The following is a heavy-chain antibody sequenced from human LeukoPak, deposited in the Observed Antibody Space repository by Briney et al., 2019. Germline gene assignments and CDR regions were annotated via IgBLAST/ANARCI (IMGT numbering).Heavy chain of an antibody. CDR1: AFTFSSYW. CDR3: ARDRGYSSFDY. CDR2: IKEDGSAI. V-gene: IGHV3-7*01. Sequence: GGSLRLSCEASAFTFSSYWMSWVRQAPGKGLEWVAKIKEDGSAINYVDSVKGRFTISRDNAKNSLFLQMNSLRVEDTAVYYCARDRGYSSFDYWGQGTLVTVSS. D-gene: IGHD4-23*01. J-gene: IGHJ4*02.